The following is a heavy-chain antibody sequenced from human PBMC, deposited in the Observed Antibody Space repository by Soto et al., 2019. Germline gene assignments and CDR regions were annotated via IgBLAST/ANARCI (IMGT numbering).Heavy chain of an antibody. CDR1: GFTFNIYA. J-gene: IGHJ6*02. V-gene: IGHV3-30-3*01. D-gene: IGHD4-17*01. CDR2: ISFDGTKK. CDR3: AREDDYGYRYINYGLDV. Sequence: GGSLRLSCAASGFTFNIYALHWFRQAPGKGLEWVAVISFDGTKKYYSDSVKGRFTISRDNLKNTLYLQMINLRVEDAALYFCAREDDYGYRYINYGLDVWGQGTTVTVSS.